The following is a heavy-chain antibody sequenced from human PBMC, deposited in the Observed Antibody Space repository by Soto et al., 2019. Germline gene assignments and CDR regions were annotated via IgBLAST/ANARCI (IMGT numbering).Heavy chain of an antibody. Sequence: PSETLSLTCTVSGGSISSSSHYWGWIRQPPGKGLEWIGSIYYSGSTNYNPSLKSRVTISVDTSKNQFSLKLSSVTAADTAVYYCVRLKYYGHYFFDYWGQGTLVPVSS. CDR2: IYYSGST. J-gene: IGHJ4*02. D-gene: IGHD4-17*01. V-gene: IGHV4-39*07. CDR1: GGSISSSSHY. CDR3: VRLKYYGHYFFDY.